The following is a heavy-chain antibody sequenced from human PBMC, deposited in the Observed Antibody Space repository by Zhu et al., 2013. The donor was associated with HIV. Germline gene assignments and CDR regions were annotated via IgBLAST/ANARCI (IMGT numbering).Heavy chain of an antibody. CDR3: ARIPRGYYSYFDY. CDR1: GGTFSSYA. D-gene: IGHD3-22*01. Sequence: QVQLVQSGAEVKKPGSSVKVSCKASGGTFSSYAISWVRQAPGQGLEWMGGIIPIFGTTDYAQKFQGRVTITADKSTSTAYMELSSLRSDDTAVYYCARIPRGYYSYFDYWDQGTLVTSPQ. J-gene: IGHJ4*02. CDR2: IIPIFGTT. V-gene: IGHV1-69*06.